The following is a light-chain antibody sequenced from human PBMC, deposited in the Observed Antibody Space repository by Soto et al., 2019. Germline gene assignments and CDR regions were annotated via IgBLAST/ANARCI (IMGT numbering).Light chain of an antibody. CDR2: GVT. J-gene: IGLJ1*01. Sequence: SALTQPASVSGSPGQSITISCTGTSSDVAYYNYVSWYQQHPDRAPKLLIYGVTNRPSGVSNRFSGSKSGNTASLTISGLQAEDEADYYCNSFTTSTTYVFGTGTKLTVL. CDR3: NSFTTSTTYV. V-gene: IGLV2-14*01. CDR1: SSDVAYYNY.